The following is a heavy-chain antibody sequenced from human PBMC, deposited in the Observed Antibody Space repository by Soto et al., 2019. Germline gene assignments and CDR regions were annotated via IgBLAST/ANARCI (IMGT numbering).Heavy chain of an antibody. Sequence: QGQLVQSGAEVKKPGASVKVSCKASGYTFTNYAMHWVRQAPGQRLEWSGWINAGNGNTKYSQKFHGRGNSTRDTSTTKDYRELISLRSEDTAVYDCASSHIAAAPYGMDVWGQVTTVTVSS. J-gene: IGHJ6*02. D-gene: IGHD6-13*01. CDR3: ASSHIAAAPYGMDV. V-gene: IGHV1-3*01. CDR1: GYTFTNYA. CDR2: INAGNGNT.